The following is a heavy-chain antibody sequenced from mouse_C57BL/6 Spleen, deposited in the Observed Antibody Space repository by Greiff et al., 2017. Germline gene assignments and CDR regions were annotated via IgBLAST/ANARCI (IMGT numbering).Heavy chain of an antibody. CDR1: GFSLTSYG. Sequence: VKLVESGPGLVAPSQSLSITCTVSGFSLTSYGVHWVRQPPGKGLEWLVVIWSDGSTTYNSALKSRLSISKDNSKSQVFLKMNSLQTDDTAMYYWARHAGSTLYWYFDVWGTGTTVTVSS. J-gene: IGHJ1*03. CDR3: ARHAGSTLYWYFDV. D-gene: IGHD1-1*01. CDR2: IWSDGST. V-gene: IGHV2-6-1*01.